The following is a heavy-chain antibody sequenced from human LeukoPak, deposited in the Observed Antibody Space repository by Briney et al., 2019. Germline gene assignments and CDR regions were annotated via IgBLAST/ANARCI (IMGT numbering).Heavy chain of an antibody. CDR1: GGSFTGYY. CDR2: IFYGASN. CDR3: AIIPPGYKSGFDY. Sequence: SETLSLTCTVSGGSFTGYYWSWIRQPPGKRLEWVGCIFYGASNQYNPSLKSRVDMSLDASKNQLSLKLSSVTAADTAVYYCAIIPPGYKSGFDYWGQGIMVTVSS. D-gene: IGHD3-16*01. V-gene: IGHV4-59*12. J-gene: IGHJ4*02.